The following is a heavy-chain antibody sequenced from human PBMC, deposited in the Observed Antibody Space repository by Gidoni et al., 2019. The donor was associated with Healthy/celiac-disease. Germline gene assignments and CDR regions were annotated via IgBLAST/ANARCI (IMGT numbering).Heavy chain of an antibody. D-gene: IGHD3-22*01. CDR3: ARDADSSGYFGYFDY. Sequence: VQLVETGGGLIQPGGSLRLSCAASGFTVSSNYMSWVRQAPGQGLEWVSVIDSGGSTYYADSVKGRFTISRDNSKNTLYLQMNSLRAEDTAVYYCARDADSSGYFGYFDYWGQGTLVTVSS. J-gene: IGHJ4*02. CDR1: GFTVSSNY. CDR2: IDSGGST. V-gene: IGHV3-53*02.